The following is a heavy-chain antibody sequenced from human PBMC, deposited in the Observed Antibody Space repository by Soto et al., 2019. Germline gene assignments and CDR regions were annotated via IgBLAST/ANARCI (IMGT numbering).Heavy chain of an antibody. V-gene: IGHV3-21*01. CDR3: ARDYDSSGYPRYYFDY. D-gene: IGHD3-22*01. Sequence: GGSLRLSCAASGFTFSSYSMNWVRQAPGKGLEWVSSISSSSSYIYYADSVKGRFTISRDNAKNSLYLQMNSLRAEDTSVYYCARDYDSSGYPRYYFDYWGQGTLVTVSS. CDR2: ISSSSSYI. J-gene: IGHJ4*02. CDR1: GFTFSSYS.